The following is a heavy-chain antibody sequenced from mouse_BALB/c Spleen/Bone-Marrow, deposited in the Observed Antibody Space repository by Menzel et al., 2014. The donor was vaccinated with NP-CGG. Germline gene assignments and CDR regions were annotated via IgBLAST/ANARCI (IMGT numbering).Heavy chain of an antibody. CDR1: GYTFTTYP. CDR3: RGGGGFAY. CDR2: FHPYNDDT. V-gene: IGHV1-47*01. Sequence: VQLQESGAELVKPGASVKMSCKAFGYTFTTYPIEWMKQNHGKSLEWIGNFHPYNDDTKYNEKFKGEAKLTVEKSSSTVFWELSRLSSDDSGVYYCRGGGGFAYWGQGTLVTVSA. J-gene: IGHJ3*01.